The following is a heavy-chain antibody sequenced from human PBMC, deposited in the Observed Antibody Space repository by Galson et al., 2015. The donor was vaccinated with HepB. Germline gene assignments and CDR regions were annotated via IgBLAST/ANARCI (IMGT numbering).Heavy chain of an antibody. V-gene: IGHV3-33*08. J-gene: IGHJ4*02. CDR1: EFIFSDYG. CDR2: IWKDGSNK. D-gene: IGHD6-19*01. Sequence: SLRLSCAASEFIFSDYGTHWVRQAPGKGLEWVALIWKDGSNKYYSDSVKGRFTISRDNSQKTLYLQMNSLRAEDTAIYYCAREDKNVAVAALDSWGQGTMVIVSS. CDR3: AREDKNVAVAALDS.